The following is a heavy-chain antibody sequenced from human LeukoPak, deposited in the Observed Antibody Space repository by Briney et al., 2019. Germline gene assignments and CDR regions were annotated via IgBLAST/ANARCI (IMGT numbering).Heavy chain of an antibody. Sequence: GESLKISCKASGYNSTTYWMGWVRQMPGKGLEWMGIIYPSDADTRYSPSFQGKVTISADKSISTAYLQWGRLRASDTAIYYCARTVSGYCQDYWGRGTLVTVSS. J-gene: IGHJ4*02. V-gene: IGHV5-51*01. CDR1: GYNSTTYW. D-gene: IGHD2-15*01. CDR3: ARTVSGYCQDY. CDR2: IYPSDADT.